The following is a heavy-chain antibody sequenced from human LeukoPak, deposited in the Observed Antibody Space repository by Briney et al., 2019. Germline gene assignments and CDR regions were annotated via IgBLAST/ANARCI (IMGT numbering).Heavy chain of an antibody. CDR3: AREWELLPGLDY. CDR2: INHSGST. J-gene: IGHJ4*02. D-gene: IGHD1-26*01. Sequence: SETLSLTCAVYGGSFSGYYWSWIRQPPGKGLESIGEINHSGSTNYNPSLKSRVTISVDTSKNQFSLKLSSVTAAATAVYYCAREWELLPGLDYWGQGTLVTVSS. CDR1: GGSFSGYY. V-gene: IGHV4-34*01.